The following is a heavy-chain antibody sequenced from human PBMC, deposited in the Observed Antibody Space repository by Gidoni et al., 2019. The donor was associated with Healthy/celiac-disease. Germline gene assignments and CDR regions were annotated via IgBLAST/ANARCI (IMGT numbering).Heavy chain of an antibody. CDR3: ARDGCTNGVCAYSSY. J-gene: IGHJ4*02. Sequence: QVQLVQSGAEVKKPGASVKVSCQASGYPFTGYYMHWVRQAPGQGLEWMGWINPNSGGTNYAQKFQGRVTMTRDTSISTAYMELSRLRSDDTAVYYCARDGCTNGVCAYSSYWGQGTLVTVSS. CDR2: INPNSGGT. V-gene: IGHV1-2*02. CDR1: GYPFTGYY. D-gene: IGHD2-8*01.